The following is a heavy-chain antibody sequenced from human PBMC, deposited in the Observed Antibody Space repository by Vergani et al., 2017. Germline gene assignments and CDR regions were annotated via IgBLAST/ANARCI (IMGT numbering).Heavy chain of an antibody. V-gene: IGHV1-18*01. CDR3: ARGPLLDCSSTSCYTPDWFDP. D-gene: IGHD2-2*02. CDR2: ISAYNGNT. CDR1: GYTFTSYG. Sequence: QVQLVQSGAEVKKPGASVKVSCKASGYTFTSYGMSWVRQAPGQGLEWMGWISAYNGNTNYAQKLQGRVTMTTDTSTSTAYMELRSLRSDDTAVYYCARGPLLDCSSTSCYTPDWFDPWGQGTLVTVSS. J-gene: IGHJ5*02.